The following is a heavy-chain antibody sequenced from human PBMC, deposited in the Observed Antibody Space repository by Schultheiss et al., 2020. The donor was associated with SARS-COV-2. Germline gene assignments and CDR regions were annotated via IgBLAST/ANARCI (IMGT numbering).Heavy chain of an antibody. D-gene: IGHD3-10*01. J-gene: IGHJ3*02. CDR3: ARDAALLWFGELPQAFDI. CDR1: RFTFSSSW. CDR2: IKCDGGET. Sequence: GESLKISCAASRFTFSSSWMHWVCQAPEKGLEWVADIKCDGGETYYVDSVKGRLTISRDNAKNSLYLQVNSLRAEDMTVYYCARDAALLWFGELPQAFDIWGQGTMVTVSS. V-gene: IGHV3-52*01.